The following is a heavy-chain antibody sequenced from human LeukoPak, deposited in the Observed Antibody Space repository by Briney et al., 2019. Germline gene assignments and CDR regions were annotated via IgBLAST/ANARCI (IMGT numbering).Heavy chain of an antibody. CDR1: GFTFSSYG. CDR2: ISYDGSNK. J-gene: IGHJ4*02. D-gene: IGHD4-23*01. Sequence: GGSLRLSCAASGFTFSSYGMHWVRKAPGKGLEWVAVISYDGSNKYYADSVKGRFTISRDNSKNTLYLQMNSLTAADTAVYYCARDSTAVGGYYFDYWGQGTLVTVSP. CDR3: ARDSTAVGGYYFDY. V-gene: IGHV3-30*03.